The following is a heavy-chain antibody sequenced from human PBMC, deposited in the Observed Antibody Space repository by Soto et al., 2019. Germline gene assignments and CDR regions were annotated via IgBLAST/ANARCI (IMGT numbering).Heavy chain of an antibody. D-gene: IGHD6-19*01. J-gene: IGHJ4*02. V-gene: IGHV3-9*01. Sequence: EVHLVESGGGLVQPGGSLRLSCAVSGFTFDDYAMHWVRQTPGKGLEWVSSINPNSDHIGYADSVKGRFTISRDNGKNSLYLQMHSLRAEDTALYYCARDVGAVARNLHYWGQGTLVTVSS. CDR2: INPNSDHI. CDR1: GFTFDDYA. CDR3: ARDVGAVARNLHY.